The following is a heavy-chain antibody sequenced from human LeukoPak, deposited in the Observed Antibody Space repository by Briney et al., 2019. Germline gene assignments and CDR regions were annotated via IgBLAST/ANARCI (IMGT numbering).Heavy chain of an antibody. CDR3: ARVGAVGGVFRAFDI. CDR2: FYGGGST. CDR1: GFTVRSNY. J-gene: IGHJ3*02. V-gene: IGHV3-66*01. Sequence: GGSLRLSCAASGFTVRSNYMSWVRQAPGKGLEWVSGFYGGGSTDYADSVKGRFTIPRDNSKNTLYLQMNSLRAEDTAVYYCARVGAVGGVFRAFDIWGQGTMVTVSS. D-gene: IGHD3-16*01.